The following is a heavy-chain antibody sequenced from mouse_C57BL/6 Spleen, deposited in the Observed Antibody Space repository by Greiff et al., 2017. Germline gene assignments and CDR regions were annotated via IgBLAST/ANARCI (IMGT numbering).Heavy chain of an antibody. CDR1: GFSLTSYG. CDR2: IWSDGST. J-gene: IGHJ1*03. CDR3: ARHRGIRRYWYFDV. D-gene: IGHD2-12*01. Sequence: VKLMESGPGLVAPSQSLSISCTVSGFSLTSYGVHWVRQPPGKGLEWLVVIWSDGSTTYNSALKSRLSINKDNSKSQVFLKMNSLQTDDTAMYYCARHRGIRRYWYFDVWGTGTTVTVSS. V-gene: IGHV2-6-1*01.